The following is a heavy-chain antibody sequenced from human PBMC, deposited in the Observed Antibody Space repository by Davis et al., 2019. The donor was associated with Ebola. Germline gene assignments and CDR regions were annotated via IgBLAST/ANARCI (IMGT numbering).Heavy chain of an antibody. D-gene: IGHD2/OR15-2a*01. V-gene: IGHV4-59*08. CDR3: ARRPILSGLGQDRWLDS. Sequence: PSETLSLTCSVSGASVTDYYWNWIRQSPGKGLEWIGYIHSSGNTIYNPSLTSRVTLSIDTSNNDFSLNLRPVTAADTAVYYCARRPILSGLGQDRWLDSWGQGKLVIVSS. CDR2: IHSSGNT. CDR1: GASVTDYY. J-gene: IGHJ5*01.